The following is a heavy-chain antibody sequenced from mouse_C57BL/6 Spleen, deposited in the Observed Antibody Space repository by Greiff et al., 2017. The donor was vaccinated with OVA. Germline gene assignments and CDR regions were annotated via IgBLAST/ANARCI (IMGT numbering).Heavy chain of an antibody. D-gene: IGHD1-1*01. Sequence: QVQLKQPGAELVKPGASVKMSCKASGYTFTSYWITWVKQRPGQGLEWIGDIYPGSGSTNYNEQFKSKATLTVDTSSSTAYMQLSSLTSEDAAVYYCARGHYGTPFAYWGQGTLVTVSA. J-gene: IGHJ3*01. CDR1: GYTFTSYW. CDR3: ARGHYGTPFAY. V-gene: IGHV1-55*01. CDR2: IYPGSGST.